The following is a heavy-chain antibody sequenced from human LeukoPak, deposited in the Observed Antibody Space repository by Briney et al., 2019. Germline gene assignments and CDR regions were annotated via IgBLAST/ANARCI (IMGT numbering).Heavy chain of an antibody. Sequence: SETLSLTCTVSGGSISSYYWGWIRQPPGKGLEWIGYIYYSGSTNYNPSLKSRVTISVDTSKNQFSLKLSSVTAADTAVYYCARGNLGATPSDYWGQGTLVTVSS. CDR2: IYYSGST. V-gene: IGHV4-59*01. CDR3: ARGNLGATPSDY. D-gene: IGHD1-7*01. CDR1: GGSISSYY. J-gene: IGHJ4*02.